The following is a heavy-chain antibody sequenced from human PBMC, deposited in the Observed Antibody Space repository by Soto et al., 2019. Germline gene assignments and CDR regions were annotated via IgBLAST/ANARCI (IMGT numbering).Heavy chain of an antibody. D-gene: IGHD3-9*01. Sequence: GGSLRLSCAASGFTFSSYAMSWVRQAPGKGLEWVSAISGSGGSTYYADSVKGRFTISRDNSKNTLYLQMNSLRAEDTAVYYCAKDQGYDILTGPNDAFDIWGQGTMVTVSS. CDR3: AKDQGYDILTGPNDAFDI. CDR1: GFTFSSYA. J-gene: IGHJ3*02. V-gene: IGHV3-23*01. CDR2: ISGSGGST.